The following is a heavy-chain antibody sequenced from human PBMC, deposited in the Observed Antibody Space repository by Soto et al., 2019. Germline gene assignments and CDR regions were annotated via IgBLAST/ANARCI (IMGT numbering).Heavy chain of an antibody. CDR1: GFTFSSYS. CDR3: ARDEIYDFWSGTYDAFDI. D-gene: IGHD3-3*01. Sequence: GGSLRLSCAASGFTFSSYSMNWVRQAPGKGLEWVSYISSSSSTIYYADSVKGRFTISRDNAKNSLYLQMNSLRAEDTAVYYCARDEIYDFWSGTYDAFDIWGQGTMVTVSS. CDR2: ISSSSSTI. V-gene: IGHV3-48*01. J-gene: IGHJ3*02.